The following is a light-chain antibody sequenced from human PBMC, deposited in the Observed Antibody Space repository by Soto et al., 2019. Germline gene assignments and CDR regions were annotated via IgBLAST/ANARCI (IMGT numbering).Light chain of an antibody. CDR1: GSYNS. Sequence: GSYNSVAWYQQNPGQAPRPMIYGATNRPSGVSNRFTGTKSGNTVSLTVSGLQAEDEADYYCQSYAGTAYVVGSGTKLTVL. J-gene: IGLJ1*01. CDR3: QSYAGTAYV. V-gene: IGLV2-8*01. CDR2: GAT.